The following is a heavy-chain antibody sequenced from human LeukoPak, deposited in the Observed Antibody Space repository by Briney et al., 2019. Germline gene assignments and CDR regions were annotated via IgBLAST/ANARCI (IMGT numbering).Heavy chain of an antibody. CDR1: GFTFSSYA. CDR3: AKDRRYCSGGSCRKFDY. V-gene: IGHV3-23*01. J-gene: IGHJ4*02. Sequence: GGSLRLSCAASGFTFSSYAMSWVRQAPGEGLGWVSAISGSGGSTYYADSVKGRFTISRDNSKNTLYLQMNSLRAEDTAVYYCAKDRRYCSGGSCRKFDYWGQGTLVTVSS. D-gene: IGHD2-15*01. CDR2: ISGSGGST.